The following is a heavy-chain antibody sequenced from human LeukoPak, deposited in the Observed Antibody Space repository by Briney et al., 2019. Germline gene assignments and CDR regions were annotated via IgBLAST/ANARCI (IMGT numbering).Heavy chain of an antibody. V-gene: IGHV1-18*01. J-gene: IGHJ3*02. Sequence: GASVKVSCKASGYTFTSYGISWVRQAPGQGLEWMGWISAYNGNTNYAQKLQGRVTMTTDTSTSTAYMELRSLRSDDTAVYYCARDPAEYYGSGSYWKDAAFDIWGQGTMVTVSS. CDR3: ARDPAEYYGSGSYWKDAAFDI. CDR1: GYTFTSYG. D-gene: IGHD3-10*01. CDR2: ISAYNGNT.